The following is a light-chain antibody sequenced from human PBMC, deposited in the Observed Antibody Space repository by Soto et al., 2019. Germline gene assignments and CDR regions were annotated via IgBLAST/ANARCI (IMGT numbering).Light chain of an antibody. J-gene: IGLJ1*01. CDR3: CSYAGSYTYV. V-gene: IGLV2-11*01. Sequence: QSALTQPRSVSGSPGQSVTISCTGTSSEVGGYNYVSWYQQHPGKAPKLMIYDVSKRPSGVPDRFSGSKSGNAASLTISGLQADDEADYYCCSYAGSYTYVFGTGTKLTVL. CDR2: DVS. CDR1: SSEVGGYNY.